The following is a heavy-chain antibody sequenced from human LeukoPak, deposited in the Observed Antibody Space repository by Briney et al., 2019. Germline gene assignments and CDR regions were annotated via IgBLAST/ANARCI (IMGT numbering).Heavy chain of an antibody. CDR1: GYTFTSYG. V-gene: IGHV1-18*01. CDR2: ISAYNGNT. J-gene: IGHJ5*02. CDR3: ARDRLRSSSNWFDP. Sequence: ASVNVSCKASGYTFTSYGISWVRQAPGQGLEWMGWISAYNGNTNYAQKLQGRVTMTTDTSTSTAYMELRSVRSDDTAVYYCARDRLRSSSNWFDPWGQGTLVTVSS. D-gene: IGHD3-10*02.